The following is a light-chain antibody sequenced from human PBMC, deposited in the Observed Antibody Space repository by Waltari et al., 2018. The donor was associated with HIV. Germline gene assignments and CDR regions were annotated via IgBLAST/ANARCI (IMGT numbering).Light chain of an antibody. CDR1: SSNIGSNY. Sequence: QSVLTQAPSASGTPGQRVTISCSGSSSNIGSNYVDWYHQFPGTAPNVLIYRNNQRPSGVPDRFSDSKSGTSASLAISGLRSEDEADYYCATWDDTLSGPVVGGGTKLTVL. CDR3: ATWDDTLSGPV. CDR2: RNN. J-gene: IGLJ2*01. V-gene: IGLV1-47*01.